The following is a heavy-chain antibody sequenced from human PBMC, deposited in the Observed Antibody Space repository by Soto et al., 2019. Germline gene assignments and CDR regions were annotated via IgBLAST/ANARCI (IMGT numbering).Heavy chain of an antibody. J-gene: IGHJ4*02. CDR3: SARGTQGRWVECADY. V-gene: IGHV1-69*01. D-gene: IGHD3-10*01. CDR2: IIPISGRT. Sequence: QVQLLQSGAEVKRPGSSVKVSCEASGGTFSSLGFSWVRQAPGQGLEWMGGIIPISGRTTFAQNFQGRVTLNAHAPKRCIYMEVTTLTSNDTTIYYCSARGTQGRWVECADYWGQGTLVTVSS. CDR1: GGTFSSLG.